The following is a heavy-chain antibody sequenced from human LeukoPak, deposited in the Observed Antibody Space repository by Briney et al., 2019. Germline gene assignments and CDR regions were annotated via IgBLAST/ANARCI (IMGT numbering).Heavy chain of an antibody. V-gene: IGHV3-9*01. J-gene: IGHJ4*02. Sequence: GGSLRLSCAASGFTFEDHVMHWVRQAPGKGPEWVSSISWSGDRMGYADAVKGRFTISRDNAKNSRFLQMNSLRVEDTALYYCAKDLGGSATTVWGQGTLVTVSS. CDR3: AKDLGGSATTV. CDR1: GFTFEDHV. CDR2: ISWSGDRM. D-gene: IGHD2-2*01.